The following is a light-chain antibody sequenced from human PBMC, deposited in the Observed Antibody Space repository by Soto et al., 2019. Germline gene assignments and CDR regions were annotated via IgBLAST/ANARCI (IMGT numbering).Light chain of an antibody. CDR3: ASYRQTNTFV. J-gene: IGLJ1*01. CDR2: DVT. CDR1: RSDIGFYNY. Sequence: QSALAQPASLSGSPGQSITISCTGTRSDIGFYNYVSWYQQYPGTAPRLIIYDVTYRPTGVSDRFSGSKSGITAALTISGLQPDDEADYYCASYRQTNTFVFGTGTKVTVL. V-gene: IGLV2-14*03.